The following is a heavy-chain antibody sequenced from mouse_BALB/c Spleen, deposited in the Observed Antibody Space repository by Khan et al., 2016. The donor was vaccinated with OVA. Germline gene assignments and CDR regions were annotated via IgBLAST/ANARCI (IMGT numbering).Heavy chain of an antibody. CDR2: IYPGTDNS. V-gene: IGHV1-76*01. D-gene: IGHD3-2*02. J-gene: IGHJ2*01. CDR3: AREEALYHFDH. Sequence: QVQLKQSGAELVRPGAPVKLSCKTSGYIFTSYWIHWVKQRSGQGPEWIARIYPGTDNSYYNEKFKDKATLTADKSSSTAYMQLSSLKSEDSDVYFCAREEALYHFDHWGQGTTLTVSS. CDR1: GYIFTSYW.